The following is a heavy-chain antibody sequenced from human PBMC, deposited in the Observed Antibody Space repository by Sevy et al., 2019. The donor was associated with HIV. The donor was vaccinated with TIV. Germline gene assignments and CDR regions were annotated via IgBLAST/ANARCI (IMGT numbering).Heavy chain of an antibody. V-gene: IGHV3-53*01. J-gene: IGHJ6*02. CDR2: IYSGGST. Sequence: GESLKISCAASGFTVSSNYMSWVRQAPGKGLEWVSVIYSGGSTYYADSVKGRFTISRDNSKNTLYLQMNSLRAEDTAVYYCARSPRLFGVGGAGYGMDVWGQGTTVTVSS. CDR1: GFTVSSNY. CDR3: ARSPRLFGVGGAGYGMDV. D-gene: IGHD3-3*01.